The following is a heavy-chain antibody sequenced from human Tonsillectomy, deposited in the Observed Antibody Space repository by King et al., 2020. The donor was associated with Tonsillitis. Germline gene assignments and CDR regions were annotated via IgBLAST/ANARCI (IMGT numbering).Heavy chain of an antibody. CDR2: ISYDGSNT. CDR3: ARGVTSYGSSSFDC. V-gene: IGHV3-30*04. Sequence: VQLVESGGGVVQPGRSLRLSCAASGFTFSSYALHWVRQAPGKGLEWVALISYDGSNTYYADSVKGRFTISRDNSENTLYLQMDSLRAEDTAVYFCARGVTSYGSSSFDCWGQGTLVTVSS. J-gene: IGHJ4*02. CDR1: GFTFSSYA. D-gene: IGHD6-6*01.